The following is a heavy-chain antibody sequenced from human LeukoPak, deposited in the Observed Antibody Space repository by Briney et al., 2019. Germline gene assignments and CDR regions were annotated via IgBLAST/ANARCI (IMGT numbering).Heavy chain of an antibody. Sequence: PGGSLRLSCAASGFTFSSYEMNWVRQAPGKGLEWVSYISSSGSTIYYADSVKGRFTISRDNAKNSLYLQMNSLRVEDTAVYYCARDGGGITMIVVVTPVPTYFDYWGQGTLVTVSS. J-gene: IGHJ4*02. CDR1: GFTFSSYE. D-gene: IGHD3-22*01. CDR3: ARDGGGITMIVVVTPVPTYFDY. V-gene: IGHV3-48*03. CDR2: ISSSGSTI.